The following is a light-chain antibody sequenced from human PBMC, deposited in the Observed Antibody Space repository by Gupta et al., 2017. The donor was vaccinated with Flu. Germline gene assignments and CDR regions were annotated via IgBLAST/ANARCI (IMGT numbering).Light chain of an antibody. J-gene: IGKJ2*01. Sequence: DIQMTQSPSSLSASVGDRVTLTCRASENINGFLNWYQQKPGKAPILLISGASDLQGGVPSRFRGSGSGTDLTLTTSSLKPEDFATYYCQQTDSIPYTFGQGTKLEIK. V-gene: IGKV1-39*01. CDR2: GAS. CDR1: ENINGF. CDR3: QQTDSIPYT.